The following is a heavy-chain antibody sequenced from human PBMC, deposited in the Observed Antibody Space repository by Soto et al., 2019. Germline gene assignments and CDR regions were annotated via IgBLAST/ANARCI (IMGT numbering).Heavy chain of an antibody. J-gene: IGHJ6*03. D-gene: IGHD5-12*01. CDR3: ARSGRSGYDSGYYYYYYMDV. Sequence: GGPLRLSCAASGFTFSSYDMHWVRQATGKGLEWVSAIGTAGDTYYPGSVKGRFTISRENAKNSLYLQMNSLRAGDTAVYYCARSGRSGYDSGYYYYYYMDVWGKGTTVTVSS. V-gene: IGHV3-13*01. CDR1: GFTFSSYD. CDR2: IGTAGDT.